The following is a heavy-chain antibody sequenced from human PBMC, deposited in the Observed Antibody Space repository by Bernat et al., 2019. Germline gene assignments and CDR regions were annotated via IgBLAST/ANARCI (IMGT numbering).Heavy chain of an antibody. CDR1: GFTFSTYG. J-gene: IGHJ6*02. D-gene: IGHD4-17*01. Sequence: ESGGGVVQPGRSLRLSCAASGFTFSTYGMHWVRQAPGKGLEWVAVIWYDGSDKYYADSVKGRFTISRDNSKNTLYLQMNSLRAEDTAVYYCATVSHDDYARGGIDVWGQGTTVTVSS. CDR2: IWYDGSDK. CDR3: ATVSHDDYARGGIDV. V-gene: IGHV3-33*01.